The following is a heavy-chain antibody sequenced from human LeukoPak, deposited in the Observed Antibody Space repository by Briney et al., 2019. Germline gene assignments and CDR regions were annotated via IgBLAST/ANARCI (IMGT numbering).Heavy chain of an antibody. Sequence: ASVKVSCKASGYTFTGYYMHWVRQAPGQGLEWMGWINPNSGGTNYAQKFQGRVTMTRDTSISTAYMELSRLRSDDTAVYYCARGHPWGELLLGNWFDPWGQGTLVTVSS. D-gene: IGHD1-26*01. CDR1: GYTFTGYY. J-gene: IGHJ5*02. CDR3: ARGHPWGELLLGNWFDP. V-gene: IGHV1-2*02. CDR2: INPNSGGT.